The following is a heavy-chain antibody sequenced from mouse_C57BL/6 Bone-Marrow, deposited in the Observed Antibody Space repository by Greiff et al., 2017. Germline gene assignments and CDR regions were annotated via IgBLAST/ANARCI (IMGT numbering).Heavy chain of an antibody. V-gene: IGHV1-85*01. CDR1: GYTFTSYD. Sequence: QVQLQQSGPELVKPGASVKLSCKASGYTFTSYDINWVKQRPGQGLEWIGRIYPRDGSTKYNEKFKGKATLTVDTASSTADMELHNLTTEDSAVYFFASDVYYGYYDYAMDYWGRGTSVTVSS. D-gene: IGHD2-1*01. CDR3: ASDVYYGYYDYAMDY. CDR2: IYPRDGST. J-gene: IGHJ4*01.